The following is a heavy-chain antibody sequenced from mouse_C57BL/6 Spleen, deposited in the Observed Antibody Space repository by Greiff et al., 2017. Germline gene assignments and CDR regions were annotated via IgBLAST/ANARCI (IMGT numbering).Heavy chain of an antibody. CDR2: VLPNSGNT. Sequence: VQLQQPGAELVKPGPSVKLSCKASGYTFTSYWLHWVKQRPGQGLEWIGMVLPNSGNTNYNEKFKSKATLTVDKSSSTAYMQLSSQTAEDSAVYYYARQEDAYWGQGTLVTVSA. V-gene: IGHV1-64*01. J-gene: IGHJ3*01. CDR1: GYTFTSYW. CDR3: ARQEDAY.